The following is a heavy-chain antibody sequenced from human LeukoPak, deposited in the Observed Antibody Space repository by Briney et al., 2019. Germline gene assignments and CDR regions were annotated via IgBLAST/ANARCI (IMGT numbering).Heavy chain of an antibody. Sequence: GASVKVSCKASGYTFTNYFIHWVRQAPGQGLEWMGIINPGAGSTSYAQKFQGRVTMTRDTSTSTVYMELSSLSSEDTAVYYCATTDRGYYSQFYWGQGTLVTVSS. V-gene: IGHV1-46*01. CDR3: ATTDRGYYSQFY. CDR2: INPGAGST. J-gene: IGHJ4*02. CDR1: GYTFTNYF. D-gene: IGHD3-22*01.